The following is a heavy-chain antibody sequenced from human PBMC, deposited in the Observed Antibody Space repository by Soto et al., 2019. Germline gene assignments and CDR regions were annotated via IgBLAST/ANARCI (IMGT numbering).Heavy chain of an antibody. CDR3: ARGLFSEDSYSGGWYFFDY. Sequence: QVQLQQWGAGLLKPSETLSLTCAVYGGSFSDYSWTWIRQPPGKALEWIGQINHSGSANYNPSLKSRVTISVATPKNQFSLELASVTAPDTAVYYCARGLFSEDSYSGGWYFFDYWGQGTLVTVSS. CDR2: INHSGSA. CDR1: GGSFSDYS. D-gene: IGHD3-10*01. V-gene: IGHV4-34*02. J-gene: IGHJ4*02.